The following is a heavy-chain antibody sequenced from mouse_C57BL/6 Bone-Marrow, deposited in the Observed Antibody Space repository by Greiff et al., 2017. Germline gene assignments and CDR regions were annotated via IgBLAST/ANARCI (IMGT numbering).Heavy chain of an antibody. D-gene: IGHD2-12*01. V-gene: IGHV1-61*01. CDR2: IYPSDSET. CDR3: ASGTIPYDFDY. Sequence: VQLQQPGAELVRPGSSVKLSCKASGYTFTSYWMDWVKQRPGQGLEWIGNIYPSDSETHYNQKFKDKATLTVDKSSSTAYMQLSSLTSEDSAVYYCASGTIPYDFDYWGQGTTRTVSS. CDR1: GYTFTSYW. J-gene: IGHJ2*01.